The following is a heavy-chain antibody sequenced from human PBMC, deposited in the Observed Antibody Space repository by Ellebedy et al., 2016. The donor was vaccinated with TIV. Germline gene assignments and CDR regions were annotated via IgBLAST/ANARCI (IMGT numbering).Heavy chain of an antibody. CDR2: IYYTGSA. D-gene: IGHD5-12*01. V-gene: IGHV4-59*11. CDR1: SGSLTNHF. J-gene: IGHJ4*02. Sequence: MPSETLSLTCSVSSGSLTNHFWSWIRQPPGKGLEWIASIYYTGSANYNPSLKSRVTTSVDTSKNQSSLSLTSVTAADTALYFCARHRGFYSGWTFDYWGLGTLVTVSS. CDR3: ARHRGFYSGWTFDY.